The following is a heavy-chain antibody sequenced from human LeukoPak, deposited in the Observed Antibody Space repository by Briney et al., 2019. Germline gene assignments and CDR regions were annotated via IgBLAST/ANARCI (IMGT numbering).Heavy chain of an antibody. CDR1: GFTFSNYW. CDR2: ISSDGSTT. J-gene: IGHJ4*02. V-gene: IGHV3-74*01. CDR3: ARTGSSRYYSY. D-gene: IGHD3-22*01. Sequence: GGSLRLSCAASGFTFSNYWMHWVRQAPGKGVVWVSRISSDGSTTSYADSVKGRFTISRDNAKNTLSLQMNSLRAEDSAVYYCARTGSSRYYSYWGQGTLVTVSS.